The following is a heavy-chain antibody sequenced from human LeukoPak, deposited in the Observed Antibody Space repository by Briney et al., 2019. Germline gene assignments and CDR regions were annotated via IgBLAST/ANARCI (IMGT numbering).Heavy chain of an antibody. CDR3: ARAVYCSGGGCFWYFDL. CDR1: RSTLTGYG. D-gene: IGHD2-15*01. J-gene: IGHJ2*01. Sequence: GGSLRLSCAASRSTLTGYGMHWVRQAPGKGLEWVSLYYGDSVKGRFTISRDNAKKSLYLQMNSLRAEDTAVYYCARAVYCSGGGCFWYFDLWGRGTLVTVSS. V-gene: IGHV3-21*01.